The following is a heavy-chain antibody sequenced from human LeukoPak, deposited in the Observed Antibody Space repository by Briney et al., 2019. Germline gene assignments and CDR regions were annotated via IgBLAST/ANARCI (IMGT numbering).Heavy chain of an antibody. CDR2: ISYDGSNK. D-gene: IGHD3-10*01. CDR1: GFTFSSYA. CDR3: AREGAMVRGVIITRGYFDY. V-gene: IGHV3-30*04. Sequence: GGSLRLFCAASGFTFSSYAMHWVRQAPGKGLEWVAVISYDGSNKYYADSVKGRFTISRDNSKNTLYLQMNSLRAEDTAVYYCAREGAMVRGVIITRGYFDYWGQGTLVTVSS. J-gene: IGHJ4*02.